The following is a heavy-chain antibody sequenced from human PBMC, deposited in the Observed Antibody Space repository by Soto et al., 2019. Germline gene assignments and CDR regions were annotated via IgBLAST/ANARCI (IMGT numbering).Heavy chain of an antibody. CDR3: ARESVMLGFGGYVLDY. Sequence: QVQLVQSGGGVVQPGWSLRLSCAASGFTFSSYAMHWVRQTPGKGLEWVAVISDDGSNKSYAESVKGRVTISRDNSKKTQYLQMNSLGAEVTAVYYCARESVMLGFGGYVLDYWGQGTLVTVSS. V-gene: IGHV3-30-3*01. CDR2: ISDDGSNK. CDR1: GFTFSSYA. J-gene: IGHJ4*02. D-gene: IGHD5-12*01.